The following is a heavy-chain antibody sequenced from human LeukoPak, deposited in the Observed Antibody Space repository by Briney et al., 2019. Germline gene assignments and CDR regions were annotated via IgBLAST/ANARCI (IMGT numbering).Heavy chain of an antibody. CDR2: IYTSGST. D-gene: IGHD3-22*01. CDR3: ARSHKYVPYYYDSSGDAFDI. CDR1: GGSISSYY. Sequence: SETLSLTCTVSGGSISSYYWSWIRQPAGKGLEWIGRIYTSGSTNYNPSLKSRVTMSVDTSKNQFSLKLSSVTAADTAVYYCARSHKYVPYYYDSSGDAFDIWGQGTMVTVSS. V-gene: IGHV4-4*07. J-gene: IGHJ3*02.